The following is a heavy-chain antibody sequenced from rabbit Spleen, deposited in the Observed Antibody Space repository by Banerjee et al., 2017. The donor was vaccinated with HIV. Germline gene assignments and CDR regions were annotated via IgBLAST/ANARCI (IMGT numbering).Heavy chain of an antibody. Sequence: QSLEESGGDLVKPGASLTLTCKASGLDFSGDSYDSYMCWVRPAPGKGLEWIACIDIGSSGFTYFASWAKGRFTISKASSTTVTLQMTSLTAADTATYFCARDTSSSFSSYGMDLWGQGTLVTVS. J-gene: IGHJ6*01. V-gene: IGHV1S40*01. D-gene: IGHD1-1*01. CDR3: ARDTSSSFSSYGMDL. CDR2: IDIGSSGFT. CDR1: GLDFSGDSY.